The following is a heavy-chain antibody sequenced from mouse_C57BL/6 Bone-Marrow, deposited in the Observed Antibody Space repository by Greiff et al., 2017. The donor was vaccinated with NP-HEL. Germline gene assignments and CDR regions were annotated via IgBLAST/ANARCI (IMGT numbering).Heavy chain of an antibody. CDR1: GFNIKDYY. J-gene: IGHJ3*01. D-gene: IGHD2-5*01. V-gene: IGHV14-2*01. Sequence: ELQLQQSGAELVKPGASVKLSCTASGFNIKDYYMHWVKQRTEQGLEWIGRIDPEDGEPKYAPKFQGKATITADTSSNTAYLQLSSLTSEDTAVYYYARNSNSFAYWGQGTLVTVSA. CDR2: IDPEDGEP. CDR3: ARNSNSFAY.